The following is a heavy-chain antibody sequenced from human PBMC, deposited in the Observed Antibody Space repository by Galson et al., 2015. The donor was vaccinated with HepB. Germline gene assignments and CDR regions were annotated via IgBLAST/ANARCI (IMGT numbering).Heavy chain of an antibody. Sequence: SVKVSCKASGYTFTSYAMHWVRQAPGQRLEWMGWINAGNGNTKYSQKFQGRVTITRDTSASTAYMELSSLRSEDTAVYYCARDLGYSSSLVALPSFDYWGQGTLVTVSS. D-gene: IGHD6-6*01. CDR1: GYTFTSYA. V-gene: IGHV1-3*01. CDR2: INAGNGNT. J-gene: IGHJ4*02. CDR3: ARDLGYSSSLVALPSFDY.